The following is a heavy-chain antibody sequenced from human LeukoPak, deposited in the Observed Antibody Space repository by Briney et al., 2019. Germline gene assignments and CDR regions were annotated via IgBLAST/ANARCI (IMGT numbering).Heavy chain of an antibody. CDR3: ASPTNVWSGAHCYGMDV. CDR1: GGTFSSYA. J-gene: IGHJ6*02. V-gene: IGHV1-69*13. CDR2: IIPIFGTA. Sequence: GASVKVSCKASGGTFSSYAISWVRQAPGQGLEWMGGIIPIFGTANYAQKFQGRVTITADESTSTAYMELSNLRSEDTAVYYCASPTNVWSGAHCYGMDVWGQGTTVTVSS. D-gene: IGHD3-3*01.